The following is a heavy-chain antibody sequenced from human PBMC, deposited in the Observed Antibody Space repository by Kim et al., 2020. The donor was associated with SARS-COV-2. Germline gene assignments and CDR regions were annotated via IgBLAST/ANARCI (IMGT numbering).Heavy chain of an antibody. CDR2: ISGSGSNT. Sequence: GGSLRLSCVGSGFAFSSYAMSWVRQAPGKGLEWVSLISGSGSNTHYADSVKGRFTISRDNSDNTLYLQMNSLRAEDTAIYYCAKDHGDTYALDYWGQGTLVTVS. CDR3: AKDHGDTYALDY. D-gene: IGHD4-17*01. J-gene: IGHJ4*02. CDR1: GFAFSSYA. V-gene: IGHV3-23*01.